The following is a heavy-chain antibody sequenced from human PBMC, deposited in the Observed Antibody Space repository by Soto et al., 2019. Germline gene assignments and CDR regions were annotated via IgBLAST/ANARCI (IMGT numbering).Heavy chain of an antibody. Sequence: EVQLVESGGGLVQPGRSLRLSCTASGFTFGDYAMSWFRQASGKGLEWVGFIRSKAYGGTTEYAASVKGRFTISRDDSKSIAYLKMNSLKTEDTAVYYCARHYDILTGYYSYYYYYYMDVWGKGTTVTVSS. V-gene: IGHV3-49*03. J-gene: IGHJ6*03. D-gene: IGHD3-9*01. CDR3: ARHYDILTGYYSYYYYYYMDV. CDR2: IRSKAYGGTT. CDR1: GFTFGDYA.